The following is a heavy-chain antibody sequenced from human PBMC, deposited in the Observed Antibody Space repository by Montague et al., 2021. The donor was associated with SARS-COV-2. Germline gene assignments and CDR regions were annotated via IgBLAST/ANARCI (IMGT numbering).Heavy chain of an antibody. D-gene: IGHD3-3*01. CDR3: ARGWYYDFWSGYRPFDY. CDR2: IYSGGST. Sequence: SLRLSCAASGFTVSSNYMSWVRQAPGKGLEWVSVIYSGGSTYYADSVKGRFTISRDNSKNTLYLQMNSLRAEDTAVYYCARGWYYDFWSGYRPFDYWGQGTLATVSS. CDR1: GFTVSSNY. V-gene: IGHV3-66*01. J-gene: IGHJ4*02.